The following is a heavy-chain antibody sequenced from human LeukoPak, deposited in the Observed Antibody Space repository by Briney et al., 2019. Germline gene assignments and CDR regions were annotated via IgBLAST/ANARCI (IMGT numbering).Heavy chain of an antibody. D-gene: IGHD4-17*01. CDR2: IYYSGST. Sequence: PSETLSLTCTVSGGSISSGGYYWSWIRQPPGKGLEWIGYIYYSGSTYYNPSLKSRVTISVDTSKNQFSLKLSSVTAADTAVYYCARVGLYYGDYAGLSNYFDYWGQGTLVTVSS. J-gene: IGHJ4*02. CDR3: ARVGLYYGDYAGLSNYFDY. V-gene: IGHV4-30-4*08. CDR1: GGSISSGGYY.